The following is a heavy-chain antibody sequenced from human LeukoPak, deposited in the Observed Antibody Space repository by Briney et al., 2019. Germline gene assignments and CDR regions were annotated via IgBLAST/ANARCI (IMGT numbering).Heavy chain of an antibody. CDR3: TTTYNYDSSGSIVDY. J-gene: IGHJ4*02. Sequence: GGSLRLSCAASGFTFRNAWMTWVRQAPGQGLEWVGRIKSKIDGGTTDYAAPVKVRFTISRDDSKNTLYLQMNSLKTEDTALYYCTTTYNYDSSGSIVDYWGQGTLVTVSS. CDR2: IKSKIDGGTT. V-gene: IGHV3-15*01. D-gene: IGHD3-22*01. CDR1: GFTFRNAW.